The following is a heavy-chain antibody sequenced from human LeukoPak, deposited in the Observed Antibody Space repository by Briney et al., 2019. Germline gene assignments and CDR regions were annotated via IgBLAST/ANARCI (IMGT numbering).Heavy chain of an antibody. V-gene: IGHV4-59*01. J-gene: IGHJ6*04. D-gene: IGHD3-9*01. CDR1: GGSISSYY. Sequence: SETLSLTCTVSGGSISSYYWSWIRQPPGKGLEWIGYIYYSGSTNYNPSLKSRVTISVDTSKNQFSLKLSSVTAADTAVYYCGRVRYFDSLSRDVWGKGTTVTISS. CDR3: GRVRYFDSLSRDV. CDR2: IYYSGST.